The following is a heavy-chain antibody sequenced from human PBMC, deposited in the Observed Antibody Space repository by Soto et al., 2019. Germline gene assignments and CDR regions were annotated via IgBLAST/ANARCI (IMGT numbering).Heavy chain of an antibody. CDR2: IYWDDDK. J-gene: IGHJ6*02. V-gene: IGHV2-5*02. Sequence: SGPTLVNPTQTLTLTCTFSGFSLSTSGVGVGWIRQPPGNALEWLALIYWDDDKLYSPSLKSRLTITKDTSKNQVVLTMTNMDPVDTATYYCARSIAVAGTAYYYGMDVWGQGTTVTVSS. D-gene: IGHD6-19*01. CDR1: GFSLSTSGVG. CDR3: ARSIAVAGTAYYYGMDV.